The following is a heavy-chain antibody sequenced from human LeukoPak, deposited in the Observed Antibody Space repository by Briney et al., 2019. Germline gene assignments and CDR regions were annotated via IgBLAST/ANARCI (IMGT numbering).Heavy chain of an antibody. CDR3: AHGAPTTVGPSGY. D-gene: IGHD4-23*01. CDR1: GFTFSSYG. Sequence: GGSLRLSCSASGFTFSSYGMHWVRQAPGKGLEWVAFIRYDGSNKYYADSVKGRFTISRDNSKNTPYLQMNSLRAEDTAVYYCAHGAPTTVGPSGYWGQGTLVTVSS. V-gene: IGHV3-30*02. J-gene: IGHJ4*02. CDR2: IRYDGSNK.